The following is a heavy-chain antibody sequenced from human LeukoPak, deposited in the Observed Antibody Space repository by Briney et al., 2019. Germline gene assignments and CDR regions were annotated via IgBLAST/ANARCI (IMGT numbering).Heavy chain of an antibody. D-gene: IGHD4-11*01. CDR1: GYTFTSYG. V-gene: IGHV1-18*01. CDR3: ARQQGLQNLNFDY. Sequence: ASVKVSCKASGYTFTSYGISWVRQAPGQGLEWMGWISAYNGNTNYAQKLQGRVTMTRDTSTSTVYMELSSLSPEDTAVYYCARQQGLQNLNFDYWGQGALVTVSS. J-gene: IGHJ4*02. CDR2: ISAYNGNT.